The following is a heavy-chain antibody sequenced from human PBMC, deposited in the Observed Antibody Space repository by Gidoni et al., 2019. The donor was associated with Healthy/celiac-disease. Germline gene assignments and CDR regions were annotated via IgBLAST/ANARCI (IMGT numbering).Heavy chain of an antibody. D-gene: IGHD3-22*01. CDR3: ASTRSSNYYDSSGQIDY. J-gene: IGHJ4*02. Sequence: QVQLQESGPGLVKPSETLSLPCTVSGGSISSYYWSWIRQPPGKGLEWIGYIYYSGSTNYNPSLKSRVTISVDTSKNQFSLKLSSVTAADTAVYYCASTRSSNYYDSSGQIDYWGQGTLVTVSS. CDR1: GGSISSYY. CDR2: IYYSGST. V-gene: IGHV4-59*01.